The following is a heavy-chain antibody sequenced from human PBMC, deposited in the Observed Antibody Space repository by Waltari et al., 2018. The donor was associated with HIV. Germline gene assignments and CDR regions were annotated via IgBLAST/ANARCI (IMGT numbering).Heavy chain of an antibody. D-gene: IGHD2-2*01. CDR2: IIPILGIP. CDR3: ARRSLDCSTTSCRSRWFDP. Sequence: QVQLVQSGAEVKKPGSSVKVSCKASGGTFSRYAISWVRQAPGQGLEWMGRIIPILGIPNYAQKCQGRVTITADKSTSTAYMELSSLKSEDTAVYYCARRSLDCSTTSCRSRWFDPWGQGTLVTVSS. V-gene: IGHV1-69*04. CDR1: GGTFSRYA. J-gene: IGHJ5*02.